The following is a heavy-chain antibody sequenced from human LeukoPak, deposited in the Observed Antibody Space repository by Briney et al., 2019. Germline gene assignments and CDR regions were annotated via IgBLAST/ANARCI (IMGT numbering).Heavy chain of an antibody. CDR2: INHSGST. D-gene: IGHD1-26*01. J-gene: IGHJ5*02. CDR1: GGSNTGYY. CDR3: ARIAIVVTGGWFDP. Sequence: PSETLSLTCAVYGGSNTGYYWTWIRQPPGKRLEWIGEINHSGSTNYNPSLKSRVTISVDTSQNQFSLKLRSVSAADTAVYYCARIAIVVTGGWFDPWGQGTLVTVSS. V-gene: IGHV4-34*01.